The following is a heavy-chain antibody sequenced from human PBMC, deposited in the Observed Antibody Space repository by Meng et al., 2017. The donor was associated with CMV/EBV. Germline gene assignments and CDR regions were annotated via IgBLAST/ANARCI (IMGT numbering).Heavy chain of an antibody. V-gene: IGHV3-30*04. J-gene: IGHJ6*02. CDR3: GGDYYYYGMDV. CDR1: GFTFSSYA. CDR2: ISYDGSNK. Sequence: GGSLRLSCPASGFTFSSYAMHWVSQAPGKGLEGVAVISYDGSNKYYANTVKGRFTISRDNSKNTLYLQMNNLRAEDTAVYYCGGDYYYYGMDVWGQGTTVTVSS.